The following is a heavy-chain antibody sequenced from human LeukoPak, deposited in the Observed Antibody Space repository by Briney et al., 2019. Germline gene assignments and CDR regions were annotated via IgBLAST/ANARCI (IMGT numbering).Heavy chain of an antibody. D-gene: IGHD6-19*01. J-gene: IGHJ4*02. Sequence: GGSLRLSCAASGFTFSSYGMHWVGQAPGKGLEWVAFIRYDGSNKYYADSVKGRFTISRDNSKNTLYLQMNSLRAEDTAVYYCAGPYSGDSSGWTFDYWGQGTLVTVSS. CDR1: GFTFSSYG. CDR2: IRYDGSNK. CDR3: AGPYSGDSSGWTFDY. V-gene: IGHV3-30*02.